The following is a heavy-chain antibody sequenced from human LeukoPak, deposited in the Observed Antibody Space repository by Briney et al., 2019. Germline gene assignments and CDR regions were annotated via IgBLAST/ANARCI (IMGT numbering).Heavy chain of an antibody. CDR2: MYTSGCT. CDR1: GDSMSSGNYY. Sequence: SETLSLTCTVSGDSMSSGNYYWRWLRQPAGTGLEWIGRMYTSGCTNYNPSLKSRVIISVDTSKNQFSLQLNSVTAADTAVYYCARGVGTTNFDYWGQGTLVTVSS. CDR3: ARGVGTTNFDY. D-gene: IGHD1-26*01. V-gene: IGHV4-61*02. J-gene: IGHJ4*02.